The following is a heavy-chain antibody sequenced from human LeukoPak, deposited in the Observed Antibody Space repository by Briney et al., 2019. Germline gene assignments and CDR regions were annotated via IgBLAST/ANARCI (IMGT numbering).Heavy chain of an antibody. CDR2: IKQDGSEK. CDR1: GFTFSSYE. V-gene: IGHV3-7*01. CDR3: ARRYGLFDY. J-gene: IGHJ4*02. Sequence: PGGSLRLSCAASGFTFSSYEMNWVRQAPGKGLEWVANIKQDGSEKYYVDSVKGRFTISRDNAKNSLYLQMNSLRAEDTAVYYCARRYGLFDYWGQGTLVTVSS. D-gene: IGHD4-17*01.